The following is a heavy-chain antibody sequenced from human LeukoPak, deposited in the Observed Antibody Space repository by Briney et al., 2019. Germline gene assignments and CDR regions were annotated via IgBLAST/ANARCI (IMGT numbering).Heavy chain of an antibody. CDR3: ARERRTTYGPYYYYYMDV. CDR1: GFTFSTYT. J-gene: IGHJ6*03. Sequence: GGSLRLSCAASGFTFSTYTMNWVRQAPGKGLEWVSSISSTSSYIYYADSVKGRFTISRDNAKNSLYLQMNSLRAEDTAMHYCARERRTTYGPYYYYYMDVWGKGTTVTVSS. V-gene: IGHV3-21*01. CDR2: ISSTSSYI. D-gene: IGHD4-11*01.